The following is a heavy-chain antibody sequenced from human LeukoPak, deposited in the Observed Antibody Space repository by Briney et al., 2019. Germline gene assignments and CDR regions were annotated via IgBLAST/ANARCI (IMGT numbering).Heavy chain of an antibody. J-gene: IGHJ6*02. V-gene: IGHV3-48*01. CDR1: GFTFSSYG. CDR3: ARGPAAIVYYYYGIDV. CDR2: ISSSSSTI. Sequence: GGSLRLSCAASGFTFSSYGMNWVRQAPGKGLEWVSDISSSSSTIYYADSVKGRFTISRDNAKNSLYLQMNSLRAEDTAVYYCARGPAAIVYYYYGIDVWGQGTTVTVSS. D-gene: IGHD2-2*01.